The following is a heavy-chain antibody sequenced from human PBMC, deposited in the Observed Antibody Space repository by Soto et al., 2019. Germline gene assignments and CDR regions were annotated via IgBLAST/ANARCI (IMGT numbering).Heavy chain of an antibody. V-gene: IGHV4-61*01. J-gene: IGHJ4*02. CDR3: ARAGLGDGSDY. D-gene: IGHD1-26*01. CDR1: GGSVSSGSYY. CDR2: IYYSGST. Sequence: QVQLQESGPGLVKPSETLSLTCTVSGGSVSSGSYYWSWIRQPPGKGLEWIGYIYYSGSTNYNPSLKSLVTISLATSNTPFSLKLSSVAAADTAVYYCARAGLGDGSDYWGQGTLVTVSS.